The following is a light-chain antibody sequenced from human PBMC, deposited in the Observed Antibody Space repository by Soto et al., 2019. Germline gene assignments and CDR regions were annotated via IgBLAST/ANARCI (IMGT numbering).Light chain of an antibody. CDR2: SAS. CDR3: QQYNRYSPWT. CDR1: QALSNY. J-gene: IGKJ1*01. V-gene: IGKV1-9*01. Sequence: IWVTQAPCVLSANVGDTVTITCRASQALSNYLAWYQQKPGKAPDLLIYSASTLQSGVPSRFSGSGSETEFTLTISSLQPDDFATYYCQQYNRYSPWTFGQGTKVDIK.